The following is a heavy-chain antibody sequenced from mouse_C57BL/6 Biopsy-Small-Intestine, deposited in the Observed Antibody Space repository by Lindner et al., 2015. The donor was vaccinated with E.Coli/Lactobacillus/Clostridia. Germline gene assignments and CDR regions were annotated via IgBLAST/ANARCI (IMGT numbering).Heavy chain of an antibody. CDR3: ARGAAAANLDS. V-gene: IGHV1-74*01. CDR2: INPYDGDT. Sequence: SVKVSCKASGYTFTDYYIHWVRQAPGQGLEWMGRINPYDGDTHYAQNFQGGVTLTTDTSITTAYMQLSSLRSDDTAVYYCARGAAAANLDSWGQGSLVTVSS. J-gene: IGHJ4*01. CDR1: GYTFTDYY. D-gene: IGHD6-1*01.